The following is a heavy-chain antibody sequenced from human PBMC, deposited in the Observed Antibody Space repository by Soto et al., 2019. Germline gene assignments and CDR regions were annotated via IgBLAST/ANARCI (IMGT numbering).Heavy chain of an antibody. D-gene: IGHD4-4*01. CDR3: ASVPPIYSNYDGFFDD. CDR2: ISGSGGST. CDR1: GFTFSSYA. Sequence: PGGSLRLSCAASGFTFSSYAMSWVRQAPGKGLEWVSAISGSGGSTYYADSVKGRFTISRDNAKNSLYLQMNSLRDEDTAVYYCASVPPIYSNYDGFFDDWGKGTLVTVSS. V-gene: IGHV3-23*01. J-gene: IGHJ4*02.